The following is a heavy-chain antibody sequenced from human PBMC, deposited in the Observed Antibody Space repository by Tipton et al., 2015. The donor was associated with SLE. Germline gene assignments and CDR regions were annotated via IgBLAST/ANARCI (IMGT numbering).Heavy chain of an antibody. J-gene: IGHJ6*02. D-gene: IGHD5-24*01. CDR3: ARLQEGYKYVYGMDV. Sequence: TLSLTCTVSGGSIRNYYWSWIRQPPGKGLEWIGNIYSSGSTKYNPSLKSRVIISVDTSKNHFSLSLNSVTAADTAVYYCARLQEGYKYVYGMDVWGQGTTVTVSS. CDR2: IYSSGST. V-gene: IGHV4-59*01. CDR1: GGSIRNYY.